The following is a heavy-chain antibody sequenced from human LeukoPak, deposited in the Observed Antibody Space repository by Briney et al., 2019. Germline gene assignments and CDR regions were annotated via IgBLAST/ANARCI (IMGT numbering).Heavy chain of an antibody. CDR1: GFTFSSYD. V-gene: IGHV3-13*01. D-gene: IGHD2-15*01. Sequence: GGSLRLSCAASGFTFSSYDMHWVRQATGKGLEWVSAIGTAGDTYYPGSVKGRFSVSRDISKNTLYLQMNSLRVDDTAVYYCARDSETTPIHVLGYWGQGTLVTVSS. CDR3: ARDSETTPIHVLGY. J-gene: IGHJ4*02. CDR2: IGTAGDT.